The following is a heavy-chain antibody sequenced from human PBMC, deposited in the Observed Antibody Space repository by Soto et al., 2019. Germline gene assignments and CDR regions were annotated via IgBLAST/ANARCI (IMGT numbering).Heavy chain of an antibody. CDR1: GFTFSSYG. Sequence: GGSLRLSCAASGFTFSSYGMHWVRQAPGKGLEWVAVISYDGSNKYYADSVKGRFTISRDNSKNTLYLQMNSLRAEDTAVYYCAKGHDYYDSSGYYPDFDYWGQGTLVTVSS. J-gene: IGHJ4*02. D-gene: IGHD3-22*01. CDR3: AKGHDYYDSSGYYPDFDY. CDR2: ISYDGSNK. V-gene: IGHV3-30*18.